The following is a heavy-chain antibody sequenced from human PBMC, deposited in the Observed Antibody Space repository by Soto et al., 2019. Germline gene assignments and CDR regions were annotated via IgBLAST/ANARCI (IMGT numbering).Heavy chain of an antibody. CDR1: GGSGSSGSYY. J-gene: IGHJ4*02. CDR3: ARDAILEMAQL. V-gene: IGHV4-61*01. Sequence: PSETLSLTCTVSGGSGSSGSYYWSWIRQPPGKGLEWIGYIYYSGSTNYNPSLKSRVTISVDTSKNQFSLKLSSVTAADTAVYYCARDAILEMAQLRGQGTLVTVSS. CDR2: IYYSGST. D-gene: IGHD2-2*01.